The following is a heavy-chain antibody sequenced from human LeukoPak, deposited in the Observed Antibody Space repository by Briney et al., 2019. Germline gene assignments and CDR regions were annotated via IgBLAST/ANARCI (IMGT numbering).Heavy chain of an antibody. CDR3: TRDQTPYY. Sequence: GGSLRLSCTGSGFTFGDYAMTWVRQAPGKGLEWVGFIRSQIYGGTPEYAASVKGRFTISRDDSEGVAYLQMNSLKTEDTAAYYCTRDQTPYYWGQGTLVTVSS. CDR1: GFTFGDYA. J-gene: IGHJ4*02. V-gene: IGHV3-49*04. CDR2: IRSQIYGGTP.